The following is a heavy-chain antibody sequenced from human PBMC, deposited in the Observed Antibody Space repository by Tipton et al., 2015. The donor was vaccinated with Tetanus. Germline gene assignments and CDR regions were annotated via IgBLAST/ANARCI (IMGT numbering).Heavy chain of an antibody. CDR3: ARPSYGDPSRFDY. V-gene: IGHV1-46*01. J-gene: IGHJ4*02. CDR1: GYTFTSYY. Sequence: QLVQSGAEVKKPGASVKVSCKASGYTFTSYYMHWVRQAPGQGLEWMGIINPSGGSTSCAQKFQGRVTMTRDTSTSTVYMELSSLRSEDPAVYYCARPSYGDPSRFDYWGQGTLVTVSS. D-gene: IGHD4-17*01. CDR2: INPSGGST.